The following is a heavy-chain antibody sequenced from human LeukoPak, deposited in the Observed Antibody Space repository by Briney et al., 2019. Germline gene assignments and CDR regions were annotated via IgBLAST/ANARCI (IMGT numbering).Heavy chain of an antibody. V-gene: IGHV3-53*05. J-gene: IGHJ4*02. CDR3: AKAQTTVTTGPDY. CDR1: GFIVSSNY. CDR2: ISSGGST. Sequence: GGSLRLSCAASGFIVSSNYMSWVRQAPGKGLEWVSVISSGGSTYYAESVKGRFTISRDNSKNTLYLQMNSLRAEDTAVYYCAKAQTTVTTGPDYWGQGTLVTVSS. D-gene: IGHD4-17*01.